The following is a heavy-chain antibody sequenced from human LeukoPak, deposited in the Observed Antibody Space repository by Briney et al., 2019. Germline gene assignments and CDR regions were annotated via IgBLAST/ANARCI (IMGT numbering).Heavy chain of an antibody. V-gene: IGHV4-59*01. J-gene: IGHJ4*02. CDR1: GGSISSYY. Sequence: SETLSLTCTVSGGSISSYYWSWIRQPPGKGLEWIGYIYYSGSTNYNPSLKSRVTISVDTSKNQFSLKLSSVTAADTAVYYCAKDRDSSGYYIVWGQGTLVTVSS. CDR2: IYYSGST. D-gene: IGHD3-22*01. CDR3: AKDRDSSGYYIV.